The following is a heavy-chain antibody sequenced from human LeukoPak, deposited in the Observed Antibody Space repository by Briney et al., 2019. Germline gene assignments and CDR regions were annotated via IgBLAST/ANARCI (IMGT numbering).Heavy chain of an antibody. CDR1: GGSFSGYY. V-gene: IGHV4-34*01. CDR3: ARGPFSEYFQH. CDR2: INHSGST. J-gene: IGHJ1*01. Sequence: PSETLSLTCAVYGGSFSGYYWSWIRQPPGKGLEWIGEINHSGSTNYNPSLKSRVTISVDTSKNQFSLKLSSVTAADTAVYYCARGPFSEYFQHWGQGTLVTVFS. D-gene: IGHD3-3*02.